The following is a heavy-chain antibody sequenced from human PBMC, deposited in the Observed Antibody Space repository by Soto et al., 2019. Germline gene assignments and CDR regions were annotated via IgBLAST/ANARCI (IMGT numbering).Heavy chain of an antibody. CDR3: ARGGGYCSGGSCFDYDYGMDV. Sequence: QVQLVQSGAEVKKPGSSVKVSCKASGGTFSSYAISWVRQAPGQGLEWMGGIIPIFGTANYAQKFQGRVTITADESTSTAYMELSSLRSEDTAVYYCARGGGYCSGGSCFDYDYGMDVWGQGTTVTVSS. CDR1: GGTFSSYA. D-gene: IGHD2-15*01. CDR2: IIPIFGTA. J-gene: IGHJ6*02. V-gene: IGHV1-69*12.